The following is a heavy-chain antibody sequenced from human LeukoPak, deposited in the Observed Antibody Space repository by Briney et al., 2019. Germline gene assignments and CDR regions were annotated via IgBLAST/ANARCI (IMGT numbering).Heavy chain of an antibody. V-gene: IGHV1-24*01. D-gene: IGHD3-10*01. CDR3: ATVRGSGSSNWFDP. J-gene: IGHJ5*02. Sequence: ASVKVSCKVSGYTLTELSMHWVRQAPGKGLEWMGGFDPEDGETIYAQKFQGRVTMTEDTSTDTAYMELSSLRSEDTAVYYCATVRGSGSSNWFDPWGQGTLATVSS. CDR2: FDPEDGET. CDR1: GYTLTELS.